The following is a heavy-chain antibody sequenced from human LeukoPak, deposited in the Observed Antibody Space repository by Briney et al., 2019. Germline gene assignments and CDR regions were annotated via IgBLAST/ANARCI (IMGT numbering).Heavy chain of an antibody. Sequence: SQTLSLTCAVSGGSISSGGYYWSWIRQPPGKGLEWIGESNHSGSTNYNPSLKSRVTISVDTSKNQFSLKLSSVTAADTAVYYCARCLNPRILRFLEWPRGWFDPWGQGTLVTVSS. D-gene: IGHD3-3*01. CDR1: GGSISSGGYY. V-gene: IGHV4-30-2*01. CDR2: SNHSGST. CDR3: ARCLNPRILRFLEWPRGWFDP. J-gene: IGHJ5*02.